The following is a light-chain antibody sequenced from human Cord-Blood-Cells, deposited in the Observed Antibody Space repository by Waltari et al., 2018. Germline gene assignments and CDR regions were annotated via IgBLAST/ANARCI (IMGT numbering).Light chain of an antibody. CDR3: QQYYSTPLT. CDR1: QSVLYSSNNKIY. J-gene: IGKJ4*01. CDR2: WAS. Sequence: DIVMTQSPDSLAVSLGERATINCKSSQSVLYSSNNKIYLAWYQHKPGQPPKLLIYWASTRESGVPDRFSGSGSGTDFTLTISSLQAEDVAVYYCQQYYSTPLTFGGGTKVEIK. V-gene: IGKV4-1*01.